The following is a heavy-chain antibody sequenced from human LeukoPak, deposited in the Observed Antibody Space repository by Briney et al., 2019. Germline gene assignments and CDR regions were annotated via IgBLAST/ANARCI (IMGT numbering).Heavy chain of an antibody. CDR1: GYTFTSYG. D-gene: IGHD3-10*01. CDR2: INPNSGGT. Sequence: GASVKVSCKASGYTFTSYGISWVRQAPGQGLEWMGWINPNSGGTNYAQKFQGRVTMTRDTSISTAYMELSRLRSDDTAVYYCARVRADMYYYGSGSYYMDYWGQGTLVTVSS. V-gene: IGHV1-2*02. CDR3: ARVRADMYYYGSGSYYMDY. J-gene: IGHJ4*02.